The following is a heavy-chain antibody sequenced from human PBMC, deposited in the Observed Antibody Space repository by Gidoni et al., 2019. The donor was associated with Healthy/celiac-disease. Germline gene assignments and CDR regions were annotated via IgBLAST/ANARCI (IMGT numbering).Heavy chain of an antibody. CDR2: IYYSGST. Sequence: QLQLQESGPGLVKPSETLSLTCTVSGGSISSSSYYWGWIRQPPGKGLEWIGSIYYSGSTYYNPSLKSRVTISVDTSKNQFSLKLSSVTAADTAVYYCARHKIVRTSFDYWGQGTLVTVSS. J-gene: IGHJ4*02. CDR1: GGSISSSSYY. CDR3: ARHKIVRTSFDY. V-gene: IGHV4-39*01. D-gene: IGHD1-26*01.